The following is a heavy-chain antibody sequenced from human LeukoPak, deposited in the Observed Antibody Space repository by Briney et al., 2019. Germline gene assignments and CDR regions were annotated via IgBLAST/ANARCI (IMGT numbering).Heavy chain of an antibody. CDR3: ARDPHYDSSGYYRGY. V-gene: IGHV4-59*01. Sequence: SETLSLTCTVSGGSISSYYWSWIRQPPGKGLEWIGYIYYSGSTNYNPSLKSRVTISVDASKNQFSLKLSSVTAADTAVYYCARDPHYDSSGYYRGYWGQGTLVTVSS. CDR1: GGSISSYY. D-gene: IGHD3-22*01. J-gene: IGHJ4*02. CDR2: IYYSGST.